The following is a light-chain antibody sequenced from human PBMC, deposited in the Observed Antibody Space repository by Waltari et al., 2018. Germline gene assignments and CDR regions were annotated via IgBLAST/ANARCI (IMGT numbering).Light chain of an antibody. Sequence: SYVLTQPPSVSVAPGQTSTIPCGGENIGSKSVHWFQQRPGQAPVLVVYDDLVRPSGIPGRFSGVNSGNTATLAISRVEAGDEAEYYCQVWDSGFDHVIFGGGTKLTVL. CDR1: NIGSKS. V-gene: IGLV3-21*02. CDR2: DDL. J-gene: IGLJ2*01. CDR3: QVWDSGFDHVI.